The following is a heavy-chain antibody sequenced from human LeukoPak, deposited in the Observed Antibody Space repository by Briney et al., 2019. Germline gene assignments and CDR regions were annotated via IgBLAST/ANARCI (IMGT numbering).Heavy chain of an antibody. CDR1: GFTFSSYA. D-gene: IGHD3-10*01. CDR2: ISGSGGST. CDR3: AKVTAYYGSGLIFDY. Sequence: GGSLRLSCAASGFTFSSYAMSWVRQAPGKGLEWVSAISGSGGSTYYADSVKGRFTISRDNSKNTLYLQMNSLRAEDTAVYYCAKVTAYYGSGLIFDYWGQGTLVTVSS. V-gene: IGHV3-23*01. J-gene: IGHJ4*02.